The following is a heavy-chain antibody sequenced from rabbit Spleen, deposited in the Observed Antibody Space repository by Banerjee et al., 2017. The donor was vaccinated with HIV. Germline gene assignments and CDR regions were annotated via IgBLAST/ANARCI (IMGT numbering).Heavy chain of an antibody. CDR2: ITSDSANI. J-gene: IGHJ4*01. CDR3: ARDDTGSSGVQFNL. V-gene: IGHV1S45*01. CDR1: GIDFSSYFW. D-gene: IGHD1-1*01. Sequence: QEQLVESGGGLVQPEGSLTLTCKASGIDFSSYFWMCWVRQAPGKGLEWIGCITSDSANIKYATWAKGRFTISKASSTTVSLQMTSLTAADTATYFCARDDTGSSGVQFNLWGPGTLVPVS.